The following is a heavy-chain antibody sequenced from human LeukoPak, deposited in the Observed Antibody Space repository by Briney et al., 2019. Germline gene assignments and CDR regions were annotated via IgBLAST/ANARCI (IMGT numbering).Heavy chain of an antibody. Sequence: KPSETLSLTCTVSGGSITSGSYYWSWIRQPAGKGLEWIGRIYPSGSTNYNPSLKTRVIISVDTSKNQFSLKLTSVTAADTAFYYCARESTMPPNWFDPWGQGTLVTVSS. J-gene: IGHJ5*02. CDR3: ARESTMPPNWFDP. V-gene: IGHV4-61*02. D-gene: IGHD5/OR15-5a*01. CDR1: GGSITSGSYY. CDR2: IYPSGST.